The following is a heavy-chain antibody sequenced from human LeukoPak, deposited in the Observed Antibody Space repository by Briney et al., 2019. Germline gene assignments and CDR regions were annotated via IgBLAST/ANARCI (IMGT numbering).Heavy chain of an antibody. Sequence: GGSLRPSCTASGFTFGDYTMSWFRQAPGKGLEWVGLIRSKAYGGTTDYAASVKGRFTISGDESKSIAYLQMTSLKTEDTAVYYCTRALYSSSWYNYFDYWGQGTLVTVSS. CDR2: IRSKAYGGTT. J-gene: IGHJ4*02. D-gene: IGHD6-13*01. CDR1: GFTFGDYT. CDR3: TRALYSSSWYNYFDY. V-gene: IGHV3-49*03.